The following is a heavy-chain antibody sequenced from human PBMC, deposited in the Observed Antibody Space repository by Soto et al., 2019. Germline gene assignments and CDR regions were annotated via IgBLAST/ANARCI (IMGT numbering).Heavy chain of an antibody. Sequence: SGPTLVNPTQTLTLTCTFSGCSLTTRKMCVSWIRQPPGKALEWLARIDWDDDKYYITSLKTRLTVSKDTSKNQVVLTMTNMDPVDTATYYCARTIYTSSGPACYFDYWGQGALVTVSS. J-gene: IGHJ4*02. D-gene: IGHD6-25*01. CDR3: ARTIYTSSGPACYFDY. CDR1: GCSLTTRKMC. CDR2: IDWDDDK. V-gene: IGHV2-70*11.